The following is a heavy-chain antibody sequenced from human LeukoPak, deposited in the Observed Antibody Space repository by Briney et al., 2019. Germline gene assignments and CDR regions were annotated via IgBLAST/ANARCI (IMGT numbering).Heavy chain of an antibody. D-gene: IGHD6-19*01. CDR1: GFTFSDYY. V-gene: IGHV3-11*01. CDR3: ARDQQWLVHFDY. CDR2: ISSSGSTI. Sequence: GGSLRPSCAASGFTFSDYYMSWIRQAPGKGLEWVSYISSSGSTIYYADSVKGRSTISRDNAKNSLYLQMNSLRAEDTAVYYCARDQQWLVHFDYWGQGTLVTVSS. J-gene: IGHJ4*02.